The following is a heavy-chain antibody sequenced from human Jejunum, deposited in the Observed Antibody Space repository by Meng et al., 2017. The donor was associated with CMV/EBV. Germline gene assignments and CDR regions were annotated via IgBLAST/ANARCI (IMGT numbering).Heavy chain of an antibody. CDR1: GFTFSSYA. V-gene: IGHV3-30*04. Sequence: SGFTFSSYAMHWVRQAPGKGLEWVAVIPFDGNNEHYADSVKGRFTISRDNSKSTLYLQVNSLRPEDTGVYYCARGTGSGSWLIDSWGQGTLVTVSS. J-gene: IGHJ4*02. CDR3: ARGTGSGSWLIDS. CDR2: IPFDGNNE. D-gene: IGHD6-13*01.